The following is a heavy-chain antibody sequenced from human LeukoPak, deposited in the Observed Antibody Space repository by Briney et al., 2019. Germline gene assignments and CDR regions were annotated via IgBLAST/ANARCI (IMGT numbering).Heavy chain of an antibody. CDR1: GGSISSGGYY. J-gene: IGHJ4*02. V-gene: IGHV4-30-2*01. CDR3: ARDSITGTTGVDY. D-gene: IGHD1-20*01. Sequence: PSETLSLTCTVSGGSISSGGYYWSRVRQPPGKGLEWIGNIHHTGSTSYNPSLKSRVTISVDRSKDQFSLKLSSVTAADTAVYYCARDSITGTTGVDYWGQGTLVTVSS. CDR2: IHHTGST.